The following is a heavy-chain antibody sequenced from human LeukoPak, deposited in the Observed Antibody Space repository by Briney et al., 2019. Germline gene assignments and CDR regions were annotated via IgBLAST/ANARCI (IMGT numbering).Heavy chain of an antibody. CDR2: IYHSGST. CDR1: GGSISSSNW. Sequence: PSETLSLTCAVSGGSISSSNWWSWVRQPPGKGVEWIGEIYHSGSTNYNPSLKSRVTISVDKSKNQFSLKLSSVTAADTAVYYCATFYGGNSLRDYWGQGTLVTVSS. CDR3: ATFYGGNSLRDY. J-gene: IGHJ4*02. V-gene: IGHV4-4*02. D-gene: IGHD4-23*01.